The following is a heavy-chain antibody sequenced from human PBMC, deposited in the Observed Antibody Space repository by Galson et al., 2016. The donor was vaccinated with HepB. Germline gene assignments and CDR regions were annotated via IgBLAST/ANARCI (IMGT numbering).Heavy chain of an antibody. J-gene: IGHJ4*02. CDR1: GFSFSTYA. D-gene: IGHD1-1*01. V-gene: IGHV3-30*18. CDR2: ISYDGSYS. CDR3: VKDRGCPNCRYDY. Sequence: SLRLSCAASGFSFSTYAMHWVRQAPGKGLEWVALISYDGSYSSYADSVKGRFTISRDNSKKTLYLQMNSLRAEDTAVYYCVKDRGCPNCRYDYWGQGALVTVSS.